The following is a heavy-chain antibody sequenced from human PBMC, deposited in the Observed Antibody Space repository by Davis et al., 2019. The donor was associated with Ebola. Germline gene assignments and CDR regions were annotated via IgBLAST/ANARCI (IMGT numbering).Heavy chain of an antibody. J-gene: IGHJ6*02. Sequence: SETLSLTCAVYGGSFSGYYWSWIRQPPGKGLEWIGEINHSGSTNYNPSLKSRVTISVDTSKNQFSLKLSSVTAADTAVYYCARGELSSAFFGLDVWGQGTTVTVSS. V-gene: IGHV4-34*01. CDR1: GGSFSGYY. D-gene: IGHD6-25*01. CDR2: INHSGST. CDR3: ARGELSSAFFGLDV.